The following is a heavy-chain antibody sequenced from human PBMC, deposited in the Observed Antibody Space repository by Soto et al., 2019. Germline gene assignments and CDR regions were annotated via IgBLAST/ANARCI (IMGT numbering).Heavy chain of an antibody. CDR1: GFTFSSYW. CDR2: IKKDGSEK. V-gene: IGHV3-7*01. Sequence: GWSLSLSCAASGFTFSSYWMSWVRQAPGKGLEWVANIKKDGSEKYYVDSVKGRFTISRDNAKNSLYLQMNSLRAEDTAVYYCARDGREAEGYYYGMDVWGQGTTVTVSS. CDR3: ARDGREAEGYYYGMDV. J-gene: IGHJ6*02. D-gene: IGHD1-26*01.